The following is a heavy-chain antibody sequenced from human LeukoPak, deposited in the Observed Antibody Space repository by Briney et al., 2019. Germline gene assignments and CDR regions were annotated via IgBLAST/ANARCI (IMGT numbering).Heavy chain of an antibody. CDR1: GYTFTSYG. Sequence: ASVKVSCKASGYTFTSYGISWVRQAPGQGLEWMGWISAYNGNTKYAQKLQGRVTMTTDTSTSTAYMELRSLRSDDTAVYYCARGEVLGYDLTAFDIWGQGTMVTVSS. CDR3: ARGEVLGYDLTAFDI. V-gene: IGHV1-18*01. CDR2: ISAYNGNT. J-gene: IGHJ3*02. D-gene: IGHD3-16*01.